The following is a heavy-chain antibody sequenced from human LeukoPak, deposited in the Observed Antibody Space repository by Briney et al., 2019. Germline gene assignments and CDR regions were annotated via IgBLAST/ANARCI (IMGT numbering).Heavy chain of an antibody. Sequence: PGGSLRLSCAASGFTFSSYGMHWVRQAPGKGLEWVAFIRYDGSNKYYADSVKGRFIISIDNSKNTLYLQMNSLRAEDTAVYYCAKDDYYTFGYWGQGTLVTVSS. J-gene: IGHJ4*02. D-gene: IGHD1-26*01. CDR3: AKDDYYTFGY. CDR1: GFTFSSYG. V-gene: IGHV3-30*02. CDR2: IRYDGSNK.